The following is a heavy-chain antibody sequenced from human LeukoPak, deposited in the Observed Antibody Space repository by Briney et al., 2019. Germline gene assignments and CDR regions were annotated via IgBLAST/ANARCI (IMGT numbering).Heavy chain of an antibody. J-gene: IGHJ6*02. CDR1: GFTFSSYG. CDR3: AKDKDFWSGYYRGVPYYYGMDV. V-gene: IGHV3-30*18. D-gene: IGHD3-3*01. Sequence: PGRSLRLSCAASGFTFSSYGMHWVRQAPGKGLEWVAVISYDGSNKYYADSVKGRFTISRDNAKNTLHLQMNSLKPEDTAVYYCAKDKDFWSGYYRGVPYYYGMDVWGQGTTVTVSS. CDR2: ISYDGSNK.